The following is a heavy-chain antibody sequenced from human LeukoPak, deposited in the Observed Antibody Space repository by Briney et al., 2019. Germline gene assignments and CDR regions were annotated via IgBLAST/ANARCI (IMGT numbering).Heavy chain of an antibody. J-gene: IGHJ4*02. Sequence: GGSLRLSCAASGFTFDDYAMHWVRQAPGKGLEWVSGISWNSGSIGYADSVKGRFTISRDNAKNSLYLQMNSLRAEDTALYYCAKGTYYYESSGLFDYWGQGTLVTVSS. CDR1: GFTFDDYA. CDR3: AKGTYYYESSGLFDY. D-gene: IGHD3-22*01. V-gene: IGHV3-9*01. CDR2: ISWNSGSI.